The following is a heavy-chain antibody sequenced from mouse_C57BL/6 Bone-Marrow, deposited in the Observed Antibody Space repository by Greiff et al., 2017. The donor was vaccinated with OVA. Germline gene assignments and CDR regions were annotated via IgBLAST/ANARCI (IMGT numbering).Heavy chain of an antibody. CDR2: IYPRSGNT. J-gene: IGHJ2*01. CDR3: ARLGSNFYYFDY. V-gene: IGHV1-81*01. Sequence: LVESGAELARPGASVKLSCKASGYTFTSYGISWVKQRTGQGLEWIGEIYPRSGNTYYNEKFKGKATLTADKSSSTAYMELRSLTSEDSAVYFCARLGSNFYYFDYWGQGTTLTVSS. D-gene: IGHD2-5*01. CDR1: GYTFTSYG.